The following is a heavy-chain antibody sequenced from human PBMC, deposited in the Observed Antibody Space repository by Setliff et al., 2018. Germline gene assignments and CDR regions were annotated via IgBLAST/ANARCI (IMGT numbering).Heavy chain of an antibody. V-gene: IGHV1-69*05. Sequence: SVKVSCKASGGTFSSYGISWVRQAPGQGLEWMGGTIPIFGTTDYAQKFRGRVTIITDESTSTAFMQLSSLRSEDTAVYYCVREGVDSRSSTDYRYYMDVWGKGTTITVSS. CDR3: VREGVDSRSSTDYRYYMDV. J-gene: IGHJ6*03. CDR2: TIPIFGTT. CDR1: GGTFSSYG. D-gene: IGHD3-22*01.